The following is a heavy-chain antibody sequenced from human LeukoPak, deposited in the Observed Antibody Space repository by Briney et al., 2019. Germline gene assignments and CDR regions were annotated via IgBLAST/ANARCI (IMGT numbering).Heavy chain of an antibody. D-gene: IGHD3-22*01. CDR3: ARDRYYDSSGYYVWGHYYYYMDV. CDR1: GFTFSSYW. CDR2: IKQDGSEK. Sequence: GGSLRLSCAASGFTFSSYWMSWVRRAPGKGLEWVANIKQDGSEKYYVDSVKGRFTISRDNAKNSLYLQMNSLRAEDTAVYYCARDRYYDSSGYYVWGHYYYYMDVWGKGTTVTVSS. V-gene: IGHV3-7*01. J-gene: IGHJ6*03.